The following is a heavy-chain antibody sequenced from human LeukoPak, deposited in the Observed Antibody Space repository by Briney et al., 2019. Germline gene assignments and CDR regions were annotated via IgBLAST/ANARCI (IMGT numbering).Heavy chain of an antibody. CDR1: GGSTSTYY. J-gene: IGHJ4*02. Sequence: SETLSLTCTVSGGSTSTYYWSWIRQPPGKGLEWIGYIYYSGSTNYNPSLKSRVTISVDTSKNQFSLKLSSVTAADTAVYYCARYYYDGSGYCFDYWGQGTLVTVSS. D-gene: IGHD3-22*01. CDR2: IYYSGST. CDR3: ARYYYDGSGYCFDY. V-gene: IGHV4-59*08.